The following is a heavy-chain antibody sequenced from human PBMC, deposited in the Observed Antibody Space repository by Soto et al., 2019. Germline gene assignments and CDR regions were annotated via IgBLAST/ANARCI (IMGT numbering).Heavy chain of an antibody. CDR1: GFTFSSYA. V-gene: IGHV3-30-3*01. CDR2: ISYDGSNK. D-gene: IGHD5-18*01. Sequence: QVQLVESGGGVVQPGRSLRLSCAASGFTFSSYAMHWVRQAPGKGLEWVAVISYDGSNKYYADSVKGRFTISRDNSKNTLYLQVNSLRAEDTAVYYCASEGGLDTAIPFDYWGQGTLVTVSS. CDR3: ASEGGLDTAIPFDY. J-gene: IGHJ4*02.